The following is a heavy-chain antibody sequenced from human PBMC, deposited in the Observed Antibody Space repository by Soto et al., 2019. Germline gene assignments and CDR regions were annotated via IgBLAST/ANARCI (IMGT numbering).Heavy chain of an antibody. D-gene: IGHD5-18*01. CDR3: AKVGGIQLWLWFYGMDV. J-gene: IGHJ6*02. CDR2: ISGSVGST. Sequence: PGGSLRLSCAASGFTFSSYAMSWVRQAPGKGLEWVSAISGSVGSTYYADSVKGRFTISRDNSKNTLYLQMNSLRAEDTAVYYCAKVGGIQLWLWFYGMDVWGQGTKVTVSS. V-gene: IGHV3-23*01. CDR1: GFTFSSYA.